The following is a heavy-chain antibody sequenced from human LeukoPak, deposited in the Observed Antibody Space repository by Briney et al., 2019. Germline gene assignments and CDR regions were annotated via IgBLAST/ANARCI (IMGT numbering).Heavy chain of an antibody. CDR3: ARSGYCSSTSCYTGWFDP. CDR1: GGSFSGYY. Sequence: SETPSLTCAVYGGSFSGYYWSWIRQPPGKGLEWIGEINHSGSTNYNPSLKSRVTISVDTSKNQFSLKPSSVTAADTAVYYCARSGYCSSTSCYTGWFDPWGQGTLVTVSS. V-gene: IGHV4-34*01. CDR2: INHSGST. D-gene: IGHD2-2*02. J-gene: IGHJ5*02.